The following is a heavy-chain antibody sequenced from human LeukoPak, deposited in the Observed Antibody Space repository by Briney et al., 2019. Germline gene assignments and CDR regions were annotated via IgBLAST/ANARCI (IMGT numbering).Heavy chain of an antibody. CDR3: ARDPRWLTPDCTGTSCYENYFDP. Sequence: SETLSLTCAVSGYSISSGYQWAWIRQPPGKTLEWIGSIFHTGSAHYNPSLKSRVTISVDTSTNHFSLRLSSVTAADTALYYCARDPRWLTPDCTGTSCYENYFDPWGQGILVTVSS. D-gene: IGHD2-2*01. CDR2: IFHTGSA. CDR1: GYSISSGYQ. V-gene: IGHV4-38-2*02. J-gene: IGHJ5*02.